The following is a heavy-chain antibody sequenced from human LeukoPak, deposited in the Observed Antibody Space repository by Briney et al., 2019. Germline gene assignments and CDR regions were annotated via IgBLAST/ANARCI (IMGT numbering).Heavy chain of an antibody. CDR3: ARDDCANGVCYIADV. D-gene: IGHD2-8*01. CDR1: GGSISSGDCY. CDR2: FYYSGST. J-gene: IGHJ6*04. Sequence: PSQTLSLTCTVSGGSISSGDCYWSWIRQLPGKGLEWIGYFYYSGSTYYNPSLKSRVVIPVDTSKNQFSLKLSSATAADTAVYYCARDDCANGVCYIADVWGKGTTVTVSS. V-gene: IGHV4-31*03.